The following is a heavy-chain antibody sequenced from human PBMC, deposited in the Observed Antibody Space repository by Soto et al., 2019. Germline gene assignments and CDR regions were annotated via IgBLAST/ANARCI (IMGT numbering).Heavy chain of an antibody. D-gene: IGHD2-15*01. CDR3: ARGHEFGGNSDDLDV. CDR2: IIPFFGTA. CDR1: GGSFRRDA. Sequence: QVQLVQSGAEVKKPGSSVKVSCNASGGSFRRDAINWVRQAPGQGPEWMGNIIPFFGTADYAQKFQVRVTVTADVSTTTVYMELSSLRVEDTAVSYCARGHEFGGNSDDLDVWGQGTMVIVSS. V-gene: IGHV1-69*15. J-gene: IGHJ3*01.